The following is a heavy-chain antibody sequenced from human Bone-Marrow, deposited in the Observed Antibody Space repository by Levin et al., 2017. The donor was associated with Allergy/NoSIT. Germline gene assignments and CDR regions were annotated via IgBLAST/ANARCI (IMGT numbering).Heavy chain of an antibody. CDR1: GFTFSSYS. CDR3: ARGHIGFSNYYFDY. Sequence: PGESLKISCAASGFTFSSYSMNWVRQAPGKGLEWVSSISSSSSYIYYADSVKGRFTISRDNAKNSLYLQMNSLRAEDTAVYYCARGHIGFSNYYFDYWGQGTLVTVSS. J-gene: IGHJ4*02. D-gene: IGHD4-11*01. V-gene: IGHV3-21*01. CDR2: ISSSSSYI.